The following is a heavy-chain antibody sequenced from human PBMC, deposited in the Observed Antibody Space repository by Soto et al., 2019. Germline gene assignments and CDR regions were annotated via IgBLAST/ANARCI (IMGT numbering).Heavy chain of an antibody. V-gene: IGHV3-23*01. Sequence: PGGSLRLSCAASGFTFSSYAMSWVRQAPGKGLEWVSAISGSGGSTYYADSVKGRFTISRDNSKNTLYLQMNSLRAEDTAVYYCAKEDGYSSSWLYYYYYGMDVWGQGTTVTV. D-gene: IGHD6-13*01. J-gene: IGHJ6*02. CDR3: AKEDGYSSSWLYYYYYGMDV. CDR2: ISGSGGST. CDR1: GFTFSSYA.